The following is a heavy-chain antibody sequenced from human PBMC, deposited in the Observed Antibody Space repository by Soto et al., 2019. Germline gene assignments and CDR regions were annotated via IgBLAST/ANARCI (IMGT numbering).Heavy chain of an antibody. Sequence: GVSLRLSWAVSGFTLSDHYIDWVRQAPGKGLEWVGRSRDKPQGYSTAYAASVKGRFTTSRDESKNSAYLQMNSLKTEDTAVYYCVRATYFSDSSGYTRCLDYWGQGTLVTVSS. CDR2: SRDKPQGYST. D-gene: IGHD3-22*01. V-gene: IGHV3-72*01. CDR1: GFTLSDHY. J-gene: IGHJ4*02. CDR3: VRATYFSDSSGYTRCLDY.